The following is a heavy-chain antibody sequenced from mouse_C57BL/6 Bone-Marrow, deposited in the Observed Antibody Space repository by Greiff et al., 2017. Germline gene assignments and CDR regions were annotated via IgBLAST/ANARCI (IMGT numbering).Heavy chain of an antibody. Sequence: EVQLQQSGPELVKPGASVKISCKASGYTFTDSYMNWVKQSHGKSLEWIGDINPNNGGTSYNQKFKGKATLTVDKSSSTAYMELRSLTSEDSSVYYIARDYLVLRYWGQGTTLTVSS. CDR1: GYTFTDSY. CDR2: INPNNGGT. CDR3: ARDYLVLRY. D-gene: IGHD1-1*01. V-gene: IGHV1-26*01. J-gene: IGHJ2*01.